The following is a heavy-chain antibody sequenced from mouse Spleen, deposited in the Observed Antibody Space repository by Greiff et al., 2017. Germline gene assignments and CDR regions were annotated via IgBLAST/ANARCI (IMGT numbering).Heavy chain of an antibody. CDR3: ARQGIYYGNYGWYFDV. Sequence: VQLKESGGGLVKRGGSLKLSCAASGFTFSSYAMSWVRQTPEKRLEWVATISSGGGNTYYPDSVKGRFTISRDNAKNTLYLQMSSLKSEDTAMYYCARQGIYYGNYGWYFDVWGAGTTVTVSS. J-gene: IGHJ1*01. D-gene: IGHD2-1*01. CDR2: ISSGGGNT. V-gene: IGHV5-9-3*01. CDR1: GFTFSSYA.